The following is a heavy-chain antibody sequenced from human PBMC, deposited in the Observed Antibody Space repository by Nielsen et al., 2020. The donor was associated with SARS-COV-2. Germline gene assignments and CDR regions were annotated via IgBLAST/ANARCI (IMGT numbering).Heavy chain of an antibody. Sequence: WIRQPPGKGLEWIGEINHSGSTNYNPSLKSRVTISVDTSKNQFSLKLSSVTAADTAVYYCARHTFGEDFDRSVITLFDYWGQGTLVTVSS. CDR2: INHSGST. V-gene: IGHV4-34*01. J-gene: IGHJ4*02. CDR3: ARHTFGEDFDRSVITLFDY. D-gene: IGHD3-22*01.